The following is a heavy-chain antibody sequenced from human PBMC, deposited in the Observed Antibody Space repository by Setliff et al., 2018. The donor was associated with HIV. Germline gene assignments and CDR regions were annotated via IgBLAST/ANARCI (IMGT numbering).Heavy chain of an antibody. CDR3: ATVRIVGATEFDY. V-gene: IGHV1-69-2*01. Sequence: GASVKVSCKASGYTFTNYAIHWVRQAPGQRLEWMGRVDPEDGETRYAMKFQGSVTISADTSTDTTYLSLTSLRSQDTAVYYCATVRIVGATEFDYWGQGTVVTVSS. CDR1: GYTFTNYA. D-gene: IGHD1-26*01. CDR2: VDPEDGET. J-gene: IGHJ4*02.